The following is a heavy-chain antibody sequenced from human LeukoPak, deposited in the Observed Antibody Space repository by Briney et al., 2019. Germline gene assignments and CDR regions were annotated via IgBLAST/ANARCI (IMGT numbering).Heavy chain of an antibody. D-gene: IGHD3-3*01. CDR2: ISCDGSNK. CDR1: GFTFSSYG. Sequence: GGSLRLSCAASGFTFSSYGMHWVRQAPGKGLEWVAVISCDGSNKYYADSVKGRFTISRDNSKNTLYLQMNGLRAEDTAVYYCAKAEWSNKSEFWPVLFDYWGQGTLVTVSS. J-gene: IGHJ4*02. CDR3: AKAEWSNKSEFWPVLFDY. V-gene: IGHV3-30*18.